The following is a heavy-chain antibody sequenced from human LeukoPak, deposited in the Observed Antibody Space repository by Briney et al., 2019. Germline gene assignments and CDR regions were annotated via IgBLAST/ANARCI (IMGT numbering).Heavy chain of an antibody. J-gene: IGHJ4*02. CDR3: AAAGLLPSYGPAFDY. V-gene: IGHV4-31*03. D-gene: IGHD5-18*01. CDR1: GGSISSGGYY. Sequence: SQTLSLTCTVSGGSISSGGYYWSWIRQPPGKGLEWIGYIYYSGSTYYNPSLKSRVTISVDTSKNQFSLKLSSVTAADTAVYYCAAAGLLPSYGPAFDYWGQGTLVTVSS. CDR2: IYYSGST.